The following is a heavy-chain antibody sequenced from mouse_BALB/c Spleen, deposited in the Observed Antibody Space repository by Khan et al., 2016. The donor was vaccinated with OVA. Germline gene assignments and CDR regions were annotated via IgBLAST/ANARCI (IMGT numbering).Heavy chain of an antibody. V-gene: IGHV1S137*01. CDR2: ISTYYGDP. Sequence: QIQLVQSGAELVRPGVSVKISCKGSGYTFTDFAIHWVKQSHSKSLEWIGVISTYYGDPTYNQKFKDKATMTVDESSSTAYMELGRLTSEDSAIYYCTRGSGKFRFAYWGQGTLVTVSA. CDR1: GYTFTDFA. CDR3: TRGSGKFRFAY. J-gene: IGHJ3*01. D-gene: IGHD1-3*01.